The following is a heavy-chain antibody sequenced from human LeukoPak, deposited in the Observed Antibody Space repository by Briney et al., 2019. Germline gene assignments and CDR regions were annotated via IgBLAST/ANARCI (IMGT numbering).Heavy chain of an antibody. Sequence: SQTLSLTCAISRDSGSSKSVAWDWVRQSPSRGLQYLGRTRYRSTWNTFYSVSVQGRITINADTSRNQVSQRLDSVTPEDTALYYCARDFNWTFDYWGQGTLVTVSS. D-gene: IGHD1-20*01. CDR1: RDSGSSKSVA. CDR2: TRYRSTWNT. J-gene: IGHJ4*02. CDR3: ARDFNWTFDY. V-gene: IGHV6-1*01.